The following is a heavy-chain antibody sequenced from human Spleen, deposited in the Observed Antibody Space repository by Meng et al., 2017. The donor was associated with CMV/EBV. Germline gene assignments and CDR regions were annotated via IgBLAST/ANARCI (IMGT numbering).Heavy chain of an antibody. J-gene: IGHJ5*02. Sequence: ASVKVSCKAPGNIFAKNGISWVRQAPGQRLEWMGWISADNHNTNLVQRFQGRVTMTIDTSTNTAYVELRSLRSDDTAVYYCATGRGFNWFDPWGQGTLVTVSS. CDR1: GNIFAKNG. V-gene: IGHV1-18*01. CDR2: ISADNHNT. CDR3: ATGRGFNWFDP.